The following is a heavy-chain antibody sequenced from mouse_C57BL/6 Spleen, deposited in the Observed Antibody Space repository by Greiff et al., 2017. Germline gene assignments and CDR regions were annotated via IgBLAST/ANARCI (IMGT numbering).Heavy chain of an antibody. CDR1: GFTFSSYA. V-gene: IGHV5-4*01. J-gene: IGHJ1*03. D-gene: IGHD1-1*01. CDR3: ARESYYGSSYWYFDV. CDR2: ISDGGSYT. Sequence: EVKLVESGGGLVKPGGSLKLSCAASGFTFSSYAMSWVRQTPEKRLEWVATISDGGSYTYYPDNVKGRVTIARDNAKNNLYLQMSHLKSEDTAMYYCARESYYGSSYWYFDVWGTGTTVTVSS.